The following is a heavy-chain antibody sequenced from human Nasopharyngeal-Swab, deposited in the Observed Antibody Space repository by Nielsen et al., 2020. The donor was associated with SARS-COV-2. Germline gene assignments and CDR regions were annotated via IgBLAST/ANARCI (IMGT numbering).Heavy chain of an antibody. CDR2: INSGSSTI. Sequence: GESLKISCEASGFTFSSFNMNWVRQAPGKGLEWISYINSGSSTILYRDSVRGRFIISRDDAESSMYLQMSNLRDEDTALYYCARGVRRDISGWHFDYWGQGTLVTVSS. J-gene: IGHJ4*02. CDR3: ARGVRRDISGWHFDY. CDR1: GFTFSSFN. V-gene: IGHV3-48*02. D-gene: IGHD6-19*01.